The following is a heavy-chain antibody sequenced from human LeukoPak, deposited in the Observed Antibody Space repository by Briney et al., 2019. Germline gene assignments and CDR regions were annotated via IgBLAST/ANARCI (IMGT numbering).Heavy chain of an antibody. CDR2: IYYSGST. D-gene: IGHD2-15*01. CDR3: AGNLGLDCSGGSCYSGTNNWFDP. Sequence: PSETLSLTCTVSGGSISSSSYYWGWIRQPPGKGLEWIGSIYYSGSTYYNPSLKSRVTISVDTSKNQFSLKLSSVTAADTAVYYWAGNLGLDCSGGSCYSGTNNWFDPWGQGTLVTVSS. V-gene: IGHV4-39*01. J-gene: IGHJ5*02. CDR1: GGSISSSSYY.